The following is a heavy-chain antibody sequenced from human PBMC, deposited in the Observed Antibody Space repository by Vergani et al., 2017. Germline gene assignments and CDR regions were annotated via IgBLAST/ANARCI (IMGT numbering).Heavy chain of an antibody. CDR1: GGSISSSNW. CDR2: IYHSGST. D-gene: IGHD3-10*01. V-gene: IGHV4-4*02. Sequence: QVQLQESGPGLVKPSATLSLTCAVSGGSISSSNWWCWVRQPPGKGLEWIGEIYHSGSTNYNPSLKSRVTISVDKSKNQFSLKLSSVTAADTAVYYCARSGSYYNPYYFDYWGQGTLVTVSS. CDR3: ARSGSYYNPYYFDY. J-gene: IGHJ4*02.